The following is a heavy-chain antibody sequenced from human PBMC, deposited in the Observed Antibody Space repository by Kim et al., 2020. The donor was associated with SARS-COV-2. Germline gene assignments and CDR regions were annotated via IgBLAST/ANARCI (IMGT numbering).Heavy chain of an antibody. D-gene: IGHD2-2*01. CDR3: ASRILYCSSTSCPFDY. J-gene: IGHJ4*02. V-gene: IGHV4-34*01. Sequence: SLKSRVTRSVDTSKNQFSLKLSSVTAADTAVYYCASRILYCSSTSCPFDYWGQGTLVTVSS.